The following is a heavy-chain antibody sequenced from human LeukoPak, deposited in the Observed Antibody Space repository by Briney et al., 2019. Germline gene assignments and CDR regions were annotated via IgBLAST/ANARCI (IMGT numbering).Heavy chain of an antibody. CDR1: GFIFSTYG. CDR3: ARDYWFGDSDAFDI. D-gene: IGHD3-10*01. Sequence: SGGSLRLSCAASGFIFSTYGMYWVRQAPGKGLEWVAVISYDGGSKYYVDSVKGRFTISRDISKNTLYLQMDSLRAEDTAVYYCARDYWFGDSDAFDIWGQGTMVTVSS. J-gene: IGHJ3*02. CDR2: ISYDGGSK. V-gene: IGHV3-33*05.